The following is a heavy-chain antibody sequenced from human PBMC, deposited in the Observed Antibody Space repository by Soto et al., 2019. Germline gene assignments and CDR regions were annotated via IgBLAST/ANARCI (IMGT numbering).Heavy chain of an antibody. J-gene: IGHJ5*02. CDR3: ARGEQVGDRWFDP. CDR1: GGTFSSYA. Sequence: ASVKVSCKASGGTFSSYAISWVRQAPGQGLEWMGGIIPILGIANYAQKFQGRVTITADKSTSTAYMELSSLRSEDTGVDYCARGEQVGDRWFDPWGQGTLVTVSS. D-gene: IGHD1-26*01. V-gene: IGHV1-69*10. CDR2: IIPILGIA.